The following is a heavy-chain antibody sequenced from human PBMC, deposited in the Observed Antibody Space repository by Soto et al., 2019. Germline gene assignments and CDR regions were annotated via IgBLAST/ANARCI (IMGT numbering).Heavy chain of an antibody. CDR1: GGSLSSGDYY. Sequence: QVQLQESGPGLVKPSQTLSLTCSVSGGSLSSGDYYWSWLGQPPGKGLEWMGYIYYSWSTYYNPSLKSRVTISVDTSKNQVSLKLSSVTAADTAVYYCARARGERYCYYWGQGTLVSFSS. D-gene: IGHD2-21*01. J-gene: IGHJ4*02. CDR2: IYYSWST. CDR3: ARARGERYCYY. V-gene: IGHV4-30-4*01.